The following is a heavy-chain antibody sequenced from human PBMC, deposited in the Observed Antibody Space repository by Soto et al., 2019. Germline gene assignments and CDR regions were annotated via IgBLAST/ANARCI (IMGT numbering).Heavy chain of an antibody. Sequence: QVQLVQSGAEVKKPGASVKVSCKASGYTFTSYYMHWVRQAPGQGLEWMGIINPSGGSTSYAQKLPGRVTMTRDTSGSTVYMEVSSLRSDDTAVYYCARGGYCSSTSCYTDGWFGPWGQGTLGTVSS. CDR3: ARGGYCSSTSCYTDGWFGP. CDR2: INPSGGST. V-gene: IGHV1-46*04. J-gene: IGHJ5*02. D-gene: IGHD2-2*02. CDR1: GYTFTSYY.